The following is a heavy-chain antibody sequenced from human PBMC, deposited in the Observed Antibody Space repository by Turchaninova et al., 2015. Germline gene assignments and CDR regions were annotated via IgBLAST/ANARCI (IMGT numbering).Heavy chain of an antibody. V-gene: IGHV4-34*01. J-gene: IGHJ2*01. CDR1: GGSFSGYY. D-gene: IGHD3-16*02. Sequence: QVQLQQWGAGLLKPSETLSLTCAVYGGSFSGYYWSWIRQPPGKGLEWFGDINHSGSTNYNPALKSRVTISVDTSKNQFSLKLSSVTAADTAVYYCARVHYDYVWGSYRNWYFDLWGRGTLVTVSS. CDR2: INHSGST. CDR3: ARVHYDYVWGSYRNWYFDL.